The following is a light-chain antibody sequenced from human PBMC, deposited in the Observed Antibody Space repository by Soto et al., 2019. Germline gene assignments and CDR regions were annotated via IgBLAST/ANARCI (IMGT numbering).Light chain of an antibody. V-gene: IGKV3-11*01. J-gene: IGKJ1*01. CDR2: DAS. CDR1: QSVSSY. Sequence: EIVLTQSPATLSLSPGERATLSCRASQSVSSYLAWYQQKPGQAPRLLIYDASNRATGIPARFRGRGSGTDFTLTISSLDPEDFAVYFCLQGSSWPQTFGQGTKVEVK. CDR3: LQGSSWPQT.